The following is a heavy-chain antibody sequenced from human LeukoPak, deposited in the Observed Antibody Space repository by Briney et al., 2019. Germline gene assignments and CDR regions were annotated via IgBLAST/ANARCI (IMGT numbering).Heavy chain of an antibody. Sequence: SETLSLTCTVSVASVSSTSYCTWIRQHPGKGVEWIAHIYNGVNTNYNPSLKSRVTISVDTSKNQFSLRLNSVTAADTAVYYCARSRAFNSGAFDPWGQGSLVTDSS. CDR2: IYNGVNT. CDR1: VASVSSTSY. D-gene: IGHD1-26*01. V-gene: IGHV4-61*01. CDR3: ARSRAFNSGAFDP. J-gene: IGHJ5*02.